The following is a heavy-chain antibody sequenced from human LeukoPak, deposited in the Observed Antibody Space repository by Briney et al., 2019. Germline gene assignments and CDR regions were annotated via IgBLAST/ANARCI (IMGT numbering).Heavy chain of an antibody. J-gene: IGHJ4*02. CDR1: GYTFTSYA. Sequence: GASVKVSCKASGYTFTSYAMHWVRQAPGQRLEWMGWINAGNGNTKYSQKFQGRVTITRDTSASTAYMELSSLRSEDTAVYCCARGGRTYYYDSSGYDFDYWGQGTLVTVSS. V-gene: IGHV1-3*01. CDR3: ARGGRTYYYDSSGYDFDY. CDR2: INAGNGNT. D-gene: IGHD3-22*01.